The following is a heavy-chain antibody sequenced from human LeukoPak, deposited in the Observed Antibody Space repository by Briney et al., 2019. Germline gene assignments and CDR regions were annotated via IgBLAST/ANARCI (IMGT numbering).Heavy chain of an antibody. CDR3: ANQWPDSGSYYSS. Sequence: SSETLPLTCTVSGGSISSYYWSWIRQPPGKGLEWIGYIYYSGSTNYNPSLKSRVTISVDTSKNQFSLKLSSVTAADTAVYYCANQWPDSGSYYSSWGQGTLVTVSS. J-gene: IGHJ5*02. V-gene: IGHV4-59*01. CDR1: GGSISSYY. CDR2: IYYSGST. D-gene: IGHD1-26*01.